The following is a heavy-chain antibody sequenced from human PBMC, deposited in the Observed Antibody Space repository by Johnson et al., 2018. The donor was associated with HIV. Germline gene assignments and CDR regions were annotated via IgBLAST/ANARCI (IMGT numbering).Heavy chain of an antibody. CDR3: ARGRIATGGMRGGAFDV. CDR1: GFTFSSYG. Sequence: VQLVESGGGVVQPGKSLRLSCAASGFTFSSYGMHWVRQAPGKGLEWVAVIWYDGSNKYYADSVKGRFTISRDNSTLYLQMNSLRVEDTAVYYCARGRIATGGMRGGAFDVWGQGTMVTVS. J-gene: IGHJ3*01. V-gene: IGHV3-33*01. CDR2: IWYDGSNK. D-gene: IGHD6-13*01.